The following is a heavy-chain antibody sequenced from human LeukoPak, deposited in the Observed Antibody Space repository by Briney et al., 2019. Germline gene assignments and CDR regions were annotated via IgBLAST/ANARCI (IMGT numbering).Heavy chain of an antibody. V-gene: IGHV1-2*02. CDR3: AREPYSSYY. CDR2: INPNSGGT. CDR1: GYIFTGYY. Sequence: ASVKVSCKASGYIFTGYYMHWVRQAPGQGLEWMGWINPNSGGTNYAQKFQGRVTIARDTSINTAYMELSRLRSDDTAVYYCAREPYSSYYWGQGTLVTVSS. D-gene: IGHD6-6*01. J-gene: IGHJ4*02.